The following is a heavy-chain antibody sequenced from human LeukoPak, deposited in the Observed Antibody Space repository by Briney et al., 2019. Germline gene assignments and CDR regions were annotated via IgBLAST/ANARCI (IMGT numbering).Heavy chain of an antibody. Sequence: ASVKVSCKATSRISWVRQAPGQGLEWMGWIGTYGGDTYYAQKFQSRITVTTDTSTGTVYMELRNLRSDDTAVYYCARDLWNFYDDSGYNRDFDSWGQGALVTVSS. CDR1: TSR. CDR2: IGTYGGDT. J-gene: IGHJ5*01. D-gene: IGHD3-22*01. V-gene: IGHV1-18*01. CDR3: ARDLWNFYDDSGYNRDFDS.